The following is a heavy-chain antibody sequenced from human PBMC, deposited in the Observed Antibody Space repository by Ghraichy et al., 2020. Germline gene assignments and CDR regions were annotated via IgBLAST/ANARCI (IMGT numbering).Heavy chain of an antibody. CDR1: GGSISSYS. V-gene: IGHV4-59*01. J-gene: IGHJ4*02. CDR3: ARVTGYSGYDYEDY. D-gene: IGHD5-12*01. CDR2: IYYSGST. Sequence: ETLSLTCTVSGGSISSYSWSWIRQPPGKGLEWIGYIYYSGSTNYNPSLKSRVTISVDTSKNQFSLKLSSVTAADTAVYYCARVTGYSGYDYEDYWGQGTLVTVSS.